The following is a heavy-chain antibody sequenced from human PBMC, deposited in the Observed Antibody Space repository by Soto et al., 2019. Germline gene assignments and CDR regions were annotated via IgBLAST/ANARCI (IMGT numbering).Heavy chain of an antibody. Sequence: ASVKVSCKASGYTFTSYAMHWVRQAPGQRLEWMGWINAGNGNTKYSQKFQGRVTITRDTSASTAYMELSSLRSEVTAVYYCARVPGCSGGSCYSSLFDYWGQGTQVTVSS. D-gene: IGHD2-15*01. V-gene: IGHV1-3*01. J-gene: IGHJ4*02. CDR2: INAGNGNT. CDR3: ARVPGCSGGSCYSSLFDY. CDR1: GYTFTSYA.